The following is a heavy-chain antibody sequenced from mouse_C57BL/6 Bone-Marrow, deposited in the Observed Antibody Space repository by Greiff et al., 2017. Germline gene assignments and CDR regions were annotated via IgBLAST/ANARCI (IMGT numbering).Heavy chain of an antibody. V-gene: IGHV1-7*01. CDR3: ARWVYDGYHYFDY. D-gene: IGHD2-3*01. J-gene: IGHJ2*01. Sequence: VQLHQSGAELAKPGASVKLSCKASGYTFTSYWMHWVKQRPGQGLEWIGYINPSSGYTKYNQKFKDKATLTADKSSSTAYMQLSSLTYEDSAVYYCARWVYDGYHYFDYWGQGTTLTVSS. CDR1: GYTFTSYW. CDR2: INPSSGYT.